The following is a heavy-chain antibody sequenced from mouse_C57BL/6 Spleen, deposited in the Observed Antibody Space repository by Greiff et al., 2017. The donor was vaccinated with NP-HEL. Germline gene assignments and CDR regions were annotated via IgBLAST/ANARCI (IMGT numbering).Heavy chain of an antibody. Sequence: VQLKQSGGGLVQPGGSMKLSCAASGFTFSDAWMDWVRQSPEKGLEWVAEIRNKANNHATYYAESVKGRFTISRDDSKSSVYLQMNSLRAEDTGIYYCTGGNYVGEFDYWGQGTTLTVSS. J-gene: IGHJ2*01. D-gene: IGHD2-1*01. CDR1: GFTFSDAW. CDR3: TGGNYVGEFDY. CDR2: IRNKANNHAT. V-gene: IGHV6-6*01.